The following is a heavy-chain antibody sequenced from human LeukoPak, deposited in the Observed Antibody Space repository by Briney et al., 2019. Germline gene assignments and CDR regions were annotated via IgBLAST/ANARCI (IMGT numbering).Heavy chain of an antibody. J-gene: IGHJ4*02. CDR1: GLRFSDLW. CDR2: IRGDWPDT. D-gene: IGHD3-10*01. CDR3: ASDRVLGSGSLDN. V-gene: IGHV3-74*01. Sequence: PGGSLRLSCTASGLRFSDLWMHWVRQAPGKGLVWVSRIRGDWPDTTYADSVKGRFTISRDNAQNTLYLQMNSLRVEDTAVYYCASDRVLGSGSLDNWGQGTLVTVSS.